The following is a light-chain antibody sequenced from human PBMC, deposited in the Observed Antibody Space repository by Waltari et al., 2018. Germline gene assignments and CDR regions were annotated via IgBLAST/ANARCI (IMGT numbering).Light chain of an antibody. Sequence: QSALTPPASVSGSPGQSITISCTGTSSDVGGHNHVSWYQQHPGQAPKLLIYDVTKWPSGVSDRFSGSKSGNTASLTISGLQAEDEADYYCNSFTSSTTWVFGGVTRVTVL. V-gene: IGLV2-14*03. CDR3: NSFTSSTTWV. J-gene: IGLJ3*02. CDR2: DVT. CDR1: SSDVGGHNH.